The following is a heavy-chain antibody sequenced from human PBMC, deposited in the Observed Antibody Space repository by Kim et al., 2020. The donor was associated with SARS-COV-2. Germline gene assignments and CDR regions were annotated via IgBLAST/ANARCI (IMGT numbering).Heavy chain of an antibody. CDR3: ARDRDFWSGYYGTVDY. Sequence: SGKGRFTISRDNAKNSLYLKMNSLRAEDTAVYYCARDRDFWSGYYGTVDYWGQGTLVTVSS. V-gene: IGHV3-11*04. J-gene: IGHJ4*02. D-gene: IGHD3-3*01.